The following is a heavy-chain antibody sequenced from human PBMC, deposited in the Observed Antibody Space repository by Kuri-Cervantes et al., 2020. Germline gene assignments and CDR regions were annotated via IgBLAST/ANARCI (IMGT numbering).Heavy chain of an antibody. CDR2: IYYSGST. V-gene: IGHV4-59*12. Sequence: GSLRLSCTVSGGSISSYYWSWIRQPPGKGLEWIGYIYYSGSTYYNPSLKSRVTIPVDTSKNQFSLKLSSVTAADTAVYYCARETGVIYYYDSSAFADYWGQGTLVTVSS. CDR1: GGSISSYY. CDR3: ARETGVIYYYDSSAFADY. D-gene: IGHD3-22*01. J-gene: IGHJ4*02.